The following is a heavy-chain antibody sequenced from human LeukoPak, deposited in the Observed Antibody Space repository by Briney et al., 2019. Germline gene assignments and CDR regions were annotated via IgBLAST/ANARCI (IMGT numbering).Heavy chain of an antibody. CDR2: IKRDGSEK. J-gene: IGHJ4*02. CDR3: ARDTAESEFDY. CDR1: GFTFSSYW. Sequence: GGSLRLSCAASGFTFSSYWMSWVRQAPGKGLEWVANIKRDGSEKYYVDSVKGRFTISRDNAKNSLYLQLNSLRAEDTAVYYCARDTAESEFDYWGQGTLVTVSS. V-gene: IGHV3-7*01.